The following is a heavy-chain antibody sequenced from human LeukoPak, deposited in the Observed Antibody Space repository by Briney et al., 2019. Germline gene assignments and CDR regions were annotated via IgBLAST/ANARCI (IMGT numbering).Heavy chain of an antibody. Sequence: GGSLRLSCAASGFTFSSYRMHWVRQAPGKGLEWVAFIQDDGRNQYYADSVKGRFTISRDNSRNTVYLQMNSLRAEDTAVYYCARDYGGSSPFDYWGQGTLVTVSS. CDR3: ARDYGGSSPFDY. V-gene: IGHV3-30*12. CDR1: GFTFSSYR. J-gene: IGHJ4*02. CDR2: IQDDGRNQ. D-gene: IGHD4-23*01.